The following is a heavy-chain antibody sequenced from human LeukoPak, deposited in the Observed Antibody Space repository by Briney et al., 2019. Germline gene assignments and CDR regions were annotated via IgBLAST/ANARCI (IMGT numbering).Heavy chain of an antibody. CDR1: GFTFSSYS. J-gene: IGHJ5*02. D-gene: IGHD3-9*01. CDR3: ARGDILTGYYWFDP. V-gene: IGHV3-21*01. Sequence: PGGSLRLSCAASGFTFSSYSMNWVRQAPGNGLEWVSSISSSSSYIYYADSVKGRFTISRDNAKNSLYLQMNSLRAEDTAVYYCARGDILTGYYWFDPWGQGTLVTVSS. CDR2: ISSSSSYI.